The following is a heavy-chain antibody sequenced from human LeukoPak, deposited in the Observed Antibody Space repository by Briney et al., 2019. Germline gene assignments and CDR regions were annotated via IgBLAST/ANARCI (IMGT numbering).Heavy chain of an antibody. CDR2: IKEDGSVC. CDR3: ARDNYYKMDV. Sequence: GGSLRLSCAASGFTFSGYWMAWVRQAPGKGLEWVANIKEDGSVCIYVESVKGRFTISRDNAKNSLYLQMNSLRAEDRAVYYCARDNYYKMDVWGRGTTVTVSS. V-gene: IGHV3-7*01. J-gene: IGHJ6*03. CDR1: GFTFSGYW.